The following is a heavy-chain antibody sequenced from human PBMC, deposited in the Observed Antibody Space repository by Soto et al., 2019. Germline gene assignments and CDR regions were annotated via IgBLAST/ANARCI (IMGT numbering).Heavy chain of an antibody. CDR1: GGTFSSYA. V-gene: IGHV1-69*13. CDR2: IIPIFGTA. CDR3: ARRTIIAAARKYHFDY. Sequence: SVKVSCKASGGTFSSYAISWVRQAPGQGLEWMGGIIPIFGTANYAQKFQGRVTITADESTSTAYMELSSLRSEDTAVYYCARRTIIAAARKYHFDYWGQGTLVTVSS. J-gene: IGHJ4*02. D-gene: IGHD6-13*01.